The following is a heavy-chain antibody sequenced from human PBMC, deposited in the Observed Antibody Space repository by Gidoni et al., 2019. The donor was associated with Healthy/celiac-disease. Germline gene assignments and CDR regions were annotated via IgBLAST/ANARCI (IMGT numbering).Heavy chain of an antibody. CDR1: GYSISSGYY. J-gene: IGHJ6*02. CDR3: ARAGYSSGWYANYYYYGMDV. D-gene: IGHD6-19*01. V-gene: IGHV4-38-2*01. CDR2: IYHSGST. Sequence: QVQLQESGPGLVKPSATLSLTCAVSGYSISSGYYWGWIRQPPGKGLEWIGSIYHSGSTYYNPSLKSRVTISVDTSKNQFSLKLSSVTAADTAVYYCARAGYSSGWYANYYYYGMDVWGQGTTVTVSS.